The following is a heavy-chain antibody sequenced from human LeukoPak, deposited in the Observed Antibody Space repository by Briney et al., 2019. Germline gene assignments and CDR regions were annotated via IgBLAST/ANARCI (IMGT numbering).Heavy chain of an antibody. CDR2: IYYSGST. CDR1: GGSISSYY. V-gene: IGHV4-59*01. D-gene: IGHD3-22*01. CDR3: AATYYYDSSFDY. J-gene: IGHJ4*02. Sequence: PSETLSLTCTVSGGSISSYYWSWIRQPPGKGLEWIGYIYYSGSTNYNPSLKSRVTLSVDTSKNQFSLKLSSVTAADTAVYYCAATYYYDSSFDYWGQGTLVTVSS.